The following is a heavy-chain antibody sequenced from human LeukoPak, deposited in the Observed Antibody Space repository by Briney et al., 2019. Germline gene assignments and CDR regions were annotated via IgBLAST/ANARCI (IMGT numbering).Heavy chain of an antibody. CDR3: ASGILSSGWYYFDY. D-gene: IGHD6-19*01. Sequence: SETLSLTCTVSGGSISSYYWSWIRQPPGKGLEWIGHIYTSGSTNYNPSLKSRVTISVDTSKNQFSLKLSSVTAADTAVYYCASGILSSGWYYFDYWGQGTLVTVSS. J-gene: IGHJ4*02. CDR2: IYTSGST. V-gene: IGHV4-4*09. CDR1: GGSISSYY.